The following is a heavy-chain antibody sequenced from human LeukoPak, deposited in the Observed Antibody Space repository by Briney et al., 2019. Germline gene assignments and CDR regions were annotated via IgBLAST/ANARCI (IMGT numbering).Heavy chain of an antibody. J-gene: IGHJ6*03. CDR1: GGSFSGYY. CDR2: IYSGGNA. V-gene: IGHV3-53*01. Sequence: PSETLSLTCAVYGGSFSGYYWSWIRQPPGKGLEWVSVIYSGGNAYNADSVKGRFTSFRDNSKNTLYLQMNSLRVEDTAVYYCANRRYYYYYMDVWGKGTTVTVSS. CDR3: ANRRYYYYYMDV. D-gene: IGHD3-16*02.